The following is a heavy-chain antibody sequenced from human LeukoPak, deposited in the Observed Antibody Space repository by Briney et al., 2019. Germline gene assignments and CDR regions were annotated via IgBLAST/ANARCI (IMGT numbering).Heavy chain of an antibody. D-gene: IGHD1-14*01. CDR1: GDSVTSTY. CDR2: GHHSESS. V-gene: IGHV4-59*02. CDR3: ARKSAGSLHDNTAAFHY. Sequence: SETLSLTCSVSGDSVTSTYWSWIRQPPGKGLEWIAYGHHSESSNYNPSFRSRVIIPVDTSRNQFSLRLSSVTAADTAIYYCARKSAGSLHDNTAAFHYWGQGILVIVSS. J-gene: IGHJ4*02.